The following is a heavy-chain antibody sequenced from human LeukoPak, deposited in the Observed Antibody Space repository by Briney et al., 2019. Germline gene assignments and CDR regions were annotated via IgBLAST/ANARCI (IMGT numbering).Heavy chain of an antibody. J-gene: IGHJ4*02. CDR1: GGSFSGYY. V-gene: IGHV4-34*01. D-gene: IGHD3-3*01. Sequence: PSETLSLTCAVYGGSFSGYYWSWIRQPPGKGLEWIGEINHSGSTKYNPSLKSRVTISVDTSKNQFSLKLSSVTAADTAVYYCARAPDDYDFWSGYYTTWRYFDYWGQGTLVTVSS. CDR3: ARAPDDYDFWSGYYTTWRYFDY. CDR2: INHSGST.